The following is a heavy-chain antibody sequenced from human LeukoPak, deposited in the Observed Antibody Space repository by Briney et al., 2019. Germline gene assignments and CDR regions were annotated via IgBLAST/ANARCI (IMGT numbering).Heavy chain of an antibody. CDR3: ARGYGSGSYYNVRPFDY. J-gene: IGHJ4*02. D-gene: IGHD3-10*01. CDR1: GGSISTYY. CDR2: INHSGST. V-gene: IGHV4-34*01. Sequence: SETLSLTCTVSGGSISTYYWSWIRQAPGKGLEWIGEINHSGSTNYNPSLKSRVTISADTSKNQFSLKLSSVTAADTAVYYCARGYGSGSYYNVRPFDYWGQGTLVTVSS.